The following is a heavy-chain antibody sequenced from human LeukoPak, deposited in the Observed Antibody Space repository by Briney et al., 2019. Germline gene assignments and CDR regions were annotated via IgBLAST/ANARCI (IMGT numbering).Heavy chain of an antibody. CDR3: ARDTPEYSSGWYYFDY. D-gene: IGHD6-19*01. CDR2: TYYRSKWYN. J-gene: IGHJ4*02. V-gene: IGHV6-1*01. CDR1: GDSVSSNSAA. Sequence: SQTLSLTCAISGDSVSSNSAAWSWIRQSPSRGLEWLGRTYYRSKWYNGYAVSVKSRTTSNADTSKNQFSLQLNSVTPEDTAMYYCARDTPEYSSGWYYFDYWGQGTLVTVSS.